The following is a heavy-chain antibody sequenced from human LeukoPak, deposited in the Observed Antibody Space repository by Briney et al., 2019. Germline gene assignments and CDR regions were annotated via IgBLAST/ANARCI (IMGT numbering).Heavy chain of an antibody. CDR1: GYTFSGYY. D-gene: IGHD5-12*01. CDR2: INPNRGGT. J-gene: IGHJ4*02. Sequence: ASVKVSCKASGYTFSGYYIHWVRQAPGQGLEWMGWINPNRGGTNYAQKFQGRVTMTRDTSISTAYMEMYSLRSDDTAVYYCARDMDSGYDSFDYWGQGTLVTVSS. V-gene: IGHV1-2*02. CDR3: ARDMDSGYDSFDY.